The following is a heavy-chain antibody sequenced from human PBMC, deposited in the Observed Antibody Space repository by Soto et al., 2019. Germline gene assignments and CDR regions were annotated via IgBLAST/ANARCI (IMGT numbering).Heavy chain of an antibody. Sequence: GGSLRLSCAASGFSFSSYAMTWVRQAPGKGLEWVSGISDSGGSTYYADSVKGRFTISKDSSKNTLYLQMSSLRAEDTALYYCAKGIDCGTDCHSYDTFDIWGQGTVVTVSS. J-gene: IGHJ3*02. D-gene: IGHD2-21*02. CDR1: GFSFSSYA. V-gene: IGHV3-23*01. CDR2: ISDSGGST. CDR3: AKGIDCGTDCHSYDTFDI.